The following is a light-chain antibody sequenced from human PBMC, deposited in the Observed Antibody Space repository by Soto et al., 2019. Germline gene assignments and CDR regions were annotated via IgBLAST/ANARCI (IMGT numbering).Light chain of an antibody. CDR3: QQYASAPFS. J-gene: IGKJ3*01. V-gene: IGKV3-20*01. CDR1: QSVSNNY. CDR2: AAS. Sequence: EIVLTQSPGTLSLSPGERATPSCRASQSVSNNYLAWYQQKPGQAPRLLIYAASTRATGIPDRFSGSASETDFTLTINRLEPEDSAVYYCQQYASAPFSLGPGTKVDIK.